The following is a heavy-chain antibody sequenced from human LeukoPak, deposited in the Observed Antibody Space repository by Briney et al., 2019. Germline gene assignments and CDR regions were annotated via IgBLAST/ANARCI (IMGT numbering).Heavy chain of an antibody. D-gene: IGHD3-10*01. CDR1: GFTFNLYW. J-gene: IGHJ5*02. V-gene: IGHV3-74*01. CDR3: ARDSRYHSGWGSYQPYWFDP. Sequence: GGSLRLSCAASGFTFNLYWIHWVRQPPGKGLEWLSRISDDGTTTNYADSVNGRFTISRDNAKNTLYLQMDNLRVGESAVYDGARDSRYHSGWGSYQPYWFDPWGQGTLVTVSS. CDR2: ISDDGTTT.